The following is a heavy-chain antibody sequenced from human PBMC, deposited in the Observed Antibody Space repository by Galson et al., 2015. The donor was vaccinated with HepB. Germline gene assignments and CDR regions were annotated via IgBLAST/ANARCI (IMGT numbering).Heavy chain of an antibody. V-gene: IGHV5-51*01. D-gene: IGHD2-2*01. CDR2: IYPGDSDA. CDR1: GYSFSAYW. J-gene: IGHJ6*03. Sequence: QSGAVVKKPGESLKISSTSSGYSFSAYWLAWVRQMPGKGLGWMGTIYPGDSDARYSPSFQGQVTISADKSISTAYLQWSSLKASDTAMYYCARQYRTTCASFYNYYYYMDVWGNGTTVTVSS. CDR3: ARQYRTTCASFYNYYYYMDV.